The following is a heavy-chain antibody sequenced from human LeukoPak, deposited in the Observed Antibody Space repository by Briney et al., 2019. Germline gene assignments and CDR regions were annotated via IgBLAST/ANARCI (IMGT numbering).Heavy chain of an antibody. D-gene: IGHD5-18*01. J-gene: IGHJ6*02. V-gene: IGHV3-30*09. Sequence: SGGSLRLSCAASKFTFSSYAMYWVRQAPGKGLEWVAVISYDGSNKDYADSVKGRFAISRDNSKNTLYVQMNSLRAEDTAVYYCARDLGEFGGYSSGQYFYYGMDVWGQGTTVTVSS. CDR3: ARDLGEFGGYSSGQYFYYGMDV. CDR2: ISYDGSNK. CDR1: KFTFSSYA.